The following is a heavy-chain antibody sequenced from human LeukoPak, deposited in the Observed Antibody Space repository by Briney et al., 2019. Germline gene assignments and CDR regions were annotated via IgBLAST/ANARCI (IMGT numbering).Heavy chain of an antibody. J-gene: IGHJ4*02. CDR2: ISSSGSTI. CDR1: GFTFSSYE. Sequence: PGGSLRLSCAASGFTFSSYEMNWVRQAPGKGLEWVSYISSSGSTIYYADSVKGRFTISRDNAKNALYLQMNSLRAEDTAVYYCARTVGTLDYWGQGTLVTVSS. D-gene: IGHD1-1*01. CDR3: ARTVGTLDY. V-gene: IGHV3-48*03.